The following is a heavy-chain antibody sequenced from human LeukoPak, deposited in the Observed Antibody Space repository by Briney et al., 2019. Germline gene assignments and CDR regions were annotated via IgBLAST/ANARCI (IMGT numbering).Heavy chain of an antibody. Sequence: PGGSLRLSCAASGLTFDDSVMSWVRQAPGKGLELVSGINWNGGSTGYADSVKGRFTISRDNAKNSLYLQMSSLRAEDTALYYCARDWFTRLGELSPDRAFDYWGQGTLVTVSS. CDR2: INWNGGST. V-gene: IGHV3-20*04. D-gene: IGHD3-16*02. CDR3: ARDWFTRLGELSPDRAFDY. CDR1: GLTFDDSV. J-gene: IGHJ4*02.